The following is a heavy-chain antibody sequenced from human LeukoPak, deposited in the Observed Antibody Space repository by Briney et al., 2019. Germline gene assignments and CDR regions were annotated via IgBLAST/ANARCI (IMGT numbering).Heavy chain of an antibody. CDR1: GYTLTGLS. Sequence: ASVKVSCKVSGYTLTGLSMHWVRQAPGKGLEWMGGFDPEDGETIYAQKFQGRVTMTGDTSTDTAYMELSSLRSEDTAVYYCATDSGMVRGLGRALVNYYGMDVWGKGTTVTVSS. V-gene: IGHV1-24*01. J-gene: IGHJ6*04. CDR3: ATDSGMVRGLGRALVNYYGMDV. D-gene: IGHD3-10*01. CDR2: FDPEDGET.